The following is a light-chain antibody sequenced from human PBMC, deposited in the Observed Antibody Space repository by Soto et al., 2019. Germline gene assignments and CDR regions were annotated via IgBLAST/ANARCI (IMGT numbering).Light chain of an antibody. V-gene: IGLV1-40*01. CDR3: QSYDSSLSGSV. Sequence: QSVLTQPPSVSGAPGQRVTISCTGSSSNIGAGYVVHWYQQLPGTAPKLLIYVNSNRPSGVPDRFSGSKSGTSASLAITGLQAEDEADYYCQSYDSSLSGSVFGGGTQLTVL. CDR1: SSNIGAGYV. CDR2: VNS. J-gene: IGLJ2*01.